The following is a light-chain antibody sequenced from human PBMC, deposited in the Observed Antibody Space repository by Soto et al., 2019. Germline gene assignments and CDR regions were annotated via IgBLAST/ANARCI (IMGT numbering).Light chain of an antibody. CDR1: QSISNY. CDR3: QQSYGTPLT. V-gene: IGKV1-39*01. Sequence: DMEMTQSPSSPSASVGDRVTITCRASQSISNYLNWYQHKPGKVPKLLIYAASSLQSGVPTRFSVSGSGTHFTLTINSLQPEDFATYYCQQSYGTPLTFGGGTKIEIK. J-gene: IGKJ4*01. CDR2: AAS.